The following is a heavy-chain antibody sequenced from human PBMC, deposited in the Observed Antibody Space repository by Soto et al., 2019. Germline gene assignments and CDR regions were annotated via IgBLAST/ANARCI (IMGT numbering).Heavy chain of an antibody. CDR3: ARVVGALGHWFDP. CDR2: ISAYNGNT. Sequence: ASVEVSCKASGYSFTSYGISWVRQAPGQGLEWMGRISAYNGNTNYAQKLQGRVTMTTDTSTSTAYMELRSLRSDDTAVYYCARVVGALGHWFDPWGQGTLVTVSS. D-gene: IGHD1-26*01. J-gene: IGHJ5*02. V-gene: IGHV1-18*01. CDR1: GYSFTSYG.